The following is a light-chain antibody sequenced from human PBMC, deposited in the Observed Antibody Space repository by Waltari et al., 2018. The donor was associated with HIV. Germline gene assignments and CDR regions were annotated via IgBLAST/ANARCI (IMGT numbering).Light chain of an antibody. CDR1: QSVSVN. CDR2: GAS. CDR3: QQYNYRPPYT. Sequence: EVVLTQSPATLSVSPGERATLTCRARQSVSVNLAWYHQKPGQPPSLLIYGASTRATGVPARFIGSGSETEFTLTISSLLSEDFAVYYCQQYNYRPPYTFGQGTKLEI. V-gene: IGKV3-15*01. J-gene: IGKJ2*01.